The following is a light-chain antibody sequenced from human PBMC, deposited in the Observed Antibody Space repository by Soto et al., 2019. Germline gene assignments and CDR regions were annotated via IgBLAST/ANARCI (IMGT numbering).Light chain of an antibody. V-gene: IGLV2-14*01. Sequence: QSVLTQPASVSGSPGQSITISCTGTSSDVGGYNYVSWYQQYPGKAPRLMIYEVSNRPSGVSNRFSGSKSGNTASLSISGLQAEDEADYYCSSYTLSNSWVFGGGTKLTVL. CDR2: EVS. J-gene: IGLJ3*02. CDR3: SSYTLSNSWV. CDR1: SSDVGGYNY.